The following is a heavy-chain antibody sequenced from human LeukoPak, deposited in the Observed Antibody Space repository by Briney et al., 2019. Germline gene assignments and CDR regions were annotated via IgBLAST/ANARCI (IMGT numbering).Heavy chain of an antibody. CDR1: GFTFSSYS. J-gene: IGHJ5*02. CDR2: ISSSSSTI. V-gene: IGHV3-48*01. Sequence: GGSLRLSCAASGFTFSSYSMNWVRQAPGKGLEWVSYISSSSSTIYYADSVKGRFTISRDNSKNTLYLQMNSLRAEDTAVYYCAKEGYDSSGYYHWFDPWGQGTLVTVSS. CDR3: AKEGYDSSGYYHWFDP. D-gene: IGHD3-22*01.